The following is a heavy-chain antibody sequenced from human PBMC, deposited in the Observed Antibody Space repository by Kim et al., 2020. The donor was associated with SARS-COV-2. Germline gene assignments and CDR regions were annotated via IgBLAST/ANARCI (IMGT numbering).Heavy chain of an antibody. V-gene: IGHV4-34*01. D-gene: IGHD3-3*01. J-gene: IGHJ5*02. CDR3: ARQRRVITIFGVVAPGGFDP. CDR2: INHSGST. Sequence: SETLSLTCAVYGGSFSGYYWSWIRQPPGKGLEWIGKINHSGSTNYNPSLKSRVTISVDTSKNQFSLKLSSVTAADTAVYYCARQRRVITIFGVVAPGGFDPWGQGTLVTVSS. CDR1: GGSFSGYY.